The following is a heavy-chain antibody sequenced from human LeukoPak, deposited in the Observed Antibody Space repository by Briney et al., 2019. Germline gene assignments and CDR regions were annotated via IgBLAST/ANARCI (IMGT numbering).Heavy chain of an antibody. Sequence: TGGSLRLSCAASGFTFTKYAMTWVRQAPGKGLEWVSVITAAGDNKDYADSVKGRFTISRDNSKNTLYLQMNSLRVEDTAVYFCARVRVGTTTGDTFDIWGQGTMVTVAS. CDR3: ARVRVGTTTGDTFDI. CDR1: GFTFTKYA. J-gene: IGHJ3*02. CDR2: ITAAGDNK. V-gene: IGHV3-23*01. D-gene: IGHD1-26*01.